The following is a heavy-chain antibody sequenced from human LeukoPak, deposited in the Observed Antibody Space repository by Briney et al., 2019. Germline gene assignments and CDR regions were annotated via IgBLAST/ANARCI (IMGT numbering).Heavy chain of an antibody. CDR2: IWHDGATK. CDR3: ARELLGEGPDAFDV. Sequence: PGGSLRLSCKTSGFIFSNYAMHRVRQAPGKGLDWVAMIWHDGATKFYADSVKGRFTISRDNSKDTLYLQMDSLRAEDTAVFYCARELLGEGPDAFDVWGQGTIVTVSS. CDR1: GFIFSNYA. D-gene: IGHD3-16*01. J-gene: IGHJ3*01. V-gene: IGHV3-33*01.